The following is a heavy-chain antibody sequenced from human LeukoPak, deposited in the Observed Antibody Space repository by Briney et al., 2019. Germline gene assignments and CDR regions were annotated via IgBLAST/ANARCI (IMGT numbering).Heavy chain of an antibody. V-gene: IGHV4-4*07. CDR1: GGSTSNSF. CDR2: IYTDGST. D-gene: IGHD2-15*01. Sequence: SEILSLTCTVSGGSTSNSFWSWIRQPAGKGLEWIGRIYTDGSTNSNPSLRSRLTMSLDTSKNQFSLKLTSVTAADTAVYFCARAPSGCGGTCAFDYWGQGTLVTVSS. CDR3: ARAPSGCGGTCAFDY. J-gene: IGHJ4*02.